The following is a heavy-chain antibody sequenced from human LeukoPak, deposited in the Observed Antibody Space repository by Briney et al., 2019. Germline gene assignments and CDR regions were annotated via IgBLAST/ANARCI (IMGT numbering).Heavy chain of an antibody. CDR1: GGTFSSYA. V-gene: IGHV1-69*05. D-gene: IGHD3-22*01. CDR3: AREAHDNRGSQSGYYFDY. J-gene: IGHJ4*02. Sequence: GSSVKVSCKASGGTFSSYAISWVRQAPGQGLEWMGGIIPIFGTANYAQKFQGRLTMTRDTSTSTVYMQMSSLRSEDTAVYYCAREAHDNRGSQSGYYFDYWGQGTLVTVSS. CDR2: IIPIFGTA.